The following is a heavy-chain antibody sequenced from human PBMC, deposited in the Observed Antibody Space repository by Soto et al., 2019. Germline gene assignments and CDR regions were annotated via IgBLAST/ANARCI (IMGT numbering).Heavy chain of an antibody. Sequence: QVQLVQSGGGVVQPGRSLRLSCVASGFIFSDYAMHWVRQAPGKGLEWVAAISYDGDSTYYGDSVKGRFTISRDHAKNPLILQMNSLRAEDTAVYFCARVWLERSTNDAFDIWGRGTMVTVSS. CDR1: GFIFSDYA. CDR3: ARVWLERSTNDAFDI. D-gene: IGHD5-12*01. CDR2: ISYDGDST. V-gene: IGHV3-30*03. J-gene: IGHJ3*02.